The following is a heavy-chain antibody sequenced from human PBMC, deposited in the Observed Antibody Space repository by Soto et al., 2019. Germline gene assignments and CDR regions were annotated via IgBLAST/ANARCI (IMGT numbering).Heavy chain of an antibody. CDR3: AKEPVGPDWYFDL. CDR2: ISGSGIST. J-gene: IGHJ2*01. Sequence: GGSLRLSCAASGFTFRSYAMSWVRQAPGKGLEWVSGISGSGISTHYADSVKGRFTVSRDNSKNTLYPQMNSLRAEDMAVYNCAKEPVGPDWYFDLWGRGTLVTV. CDR1: GFTFRSYA. V-gene: IGHV3-23*01.